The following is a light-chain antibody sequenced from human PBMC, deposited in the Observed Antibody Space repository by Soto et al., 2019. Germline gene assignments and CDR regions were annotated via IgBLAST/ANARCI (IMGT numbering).Light chain of an antibody. J-gene: IGKJ1*01. V-gene: IGKV3-20*01. CDR2: GAS. CDR1: QSVSSSY. CDR3: QQYGSSPHT. Sequence: IVLTQSPATLSLSPGERATLSCRASQSVSSSYLAWYQQKPGQAPRLLIYGASSRATGIPDRFSGSGSGTDFTLTISRLEPEDFAVYYCQQYGSSPHTFGQGTKVDIK.